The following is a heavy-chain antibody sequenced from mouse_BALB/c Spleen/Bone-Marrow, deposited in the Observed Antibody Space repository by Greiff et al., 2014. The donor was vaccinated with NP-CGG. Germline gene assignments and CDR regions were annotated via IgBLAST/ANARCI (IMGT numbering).Heavy chain of an antibody. D-gene: IGHD1-1*02. V-gene: IGHV1-62-2*01. CDR2: FYPGSGSI. J-gene: IGHJ2*01. CDR3: ARHEGGGYFDY. CDR1: GYTFTEYI. Sequence: VQLVESGAGLVKPGASAKLSCKASGYTFTEYIIHWVKQRSGQGLEWIGWFYPGSGSIKYNEKFKDKATLTADKSSSTVYMELSRLTSEDSAVYFCARHEGGGYFDYWGQGTTLTVSS.